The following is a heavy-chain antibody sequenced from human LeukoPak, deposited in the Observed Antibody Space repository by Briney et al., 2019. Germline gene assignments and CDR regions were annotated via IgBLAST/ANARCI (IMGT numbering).Heavy chain of an antibody. Sequence: SETLSLTCTVSGYSISSGYYWGWIRQPPGKGLEWIGSIYHSGSTYYNPSLKSRVTISVDTSKNQFSLKLSSVTAADTAVYYCTRHAVTTVRYYYYYYMDVWGKGTTVTVSS. D-gene: IGHD4-11*01. V-gene: IGHV4-38-2*02. CDR1: GYSISSGYY. J-gene: IGHJ6*03. CDR2: IYHSGST. CDR3: TRHAVTTVRYYYYYYMDV.